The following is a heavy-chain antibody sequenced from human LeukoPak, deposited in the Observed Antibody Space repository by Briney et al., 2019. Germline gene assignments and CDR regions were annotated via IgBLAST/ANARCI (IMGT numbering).Heavy chain of an antibody. Sequence: ASLKVSCKASGYTFTGYYMQSVRRAPEQGLEWRGWNKPNSGGTTSAQKFQGRVTLTRDTSTNTAYMERSSLRSDDPAVYYFRRPTGDDFCFDYWGQGTLVSVSS. D-gene: IGHD7-27*01. V-gene: IGHV1-2*02. J-gene: IGHJ4*02. CDR3: RRPTGDDFCFDY. CDR1: GYTFTGYY. CDR2: NKPNSGGT.